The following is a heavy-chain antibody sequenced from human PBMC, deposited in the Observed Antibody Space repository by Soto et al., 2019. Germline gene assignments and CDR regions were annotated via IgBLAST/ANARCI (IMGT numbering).Heavy chain of an antibody. Sequence: QVQLVQSGAEVKKPGSSVKVSCKASGDTFSSYSFSWVRQAPGQGLEWMGRIIPILDIANYAQKFQGRVTITADKSPSTAYMDLSSLRSEDTAVYFCAREGGDTVMVAYGLDVWGQGTTVTVSS. CDR2: IIPILDIA. D-gene: IGHD5-18*01. CDR3: AREGGDTVMVAYGLDV. J-gene: IGHJ6*02. CDR1: GDTFSSYS. V-gene: IGHV1-69*08.